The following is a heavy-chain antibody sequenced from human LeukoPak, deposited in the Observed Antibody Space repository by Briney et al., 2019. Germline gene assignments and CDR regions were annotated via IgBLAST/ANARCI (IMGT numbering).Heavy chain of an antibody. Sequence: PSETLSLTCTVSGGSISSYYWSWIRQPAGKGLEWIGRIYTSGSTNYNPSLKSRVTMSVDTSKNQFSLKLSSVTAADTAVYYCARVDCSSTSCPYDSFDIWGQGAMVTVSS. CDR1: GGSISSYY. CDR2: IYTSGST. V-gene: IGHV4-4*07. J-gene: IGHJ3*02. D-gene: IGHD2-2*01. CDR3: ARVDCSSTSCPYDSFDI.